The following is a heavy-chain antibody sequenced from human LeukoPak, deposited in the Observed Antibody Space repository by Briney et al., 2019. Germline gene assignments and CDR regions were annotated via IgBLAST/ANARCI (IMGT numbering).Heavy chain of an antibody. J-gene: IGHJ6*03. D-gene: IGHD3-10*01. V-gene: IGHV3-30*02. CDR2: IRYDGSNK. CDR1: GFTFSSYG. CDR3: AKDQAYYGSGSYGTIYYYYYMDV. Sequence: PGGSLRLSCAASGFTFSSYGMHWVRQAPGKGLEWVAFIRYDGSNKYYADSVKGRFTISRDNSKNTLYLQMNSLRAEDTAVYYCAKDQAYYGSGSYGTIYYYYYMDVWGKGTTVTISS.